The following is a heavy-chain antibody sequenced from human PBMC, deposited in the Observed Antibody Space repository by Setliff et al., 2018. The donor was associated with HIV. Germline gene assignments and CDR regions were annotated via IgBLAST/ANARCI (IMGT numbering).Heavy chain of an antibody. CDR2: VYYTGSS. V-gene: IGHV4-39*01. J-gene: IGHJ4*02. Sequence: PSETLSLTCSVSGDSFSSCTYYWGWIRQPPGKGLEWIGSVYYTGSSYYNPSLKSRVTISVDTSKNQFSLNLNSVTAADTAVYYCARLGAEDFSDYDWVDYWGQGTLVTVSS. CDR3: ARLGAEDFSDYDWVDY. D-gene: IGHD5-12*01. CDR1: GDSFSSCTYY.